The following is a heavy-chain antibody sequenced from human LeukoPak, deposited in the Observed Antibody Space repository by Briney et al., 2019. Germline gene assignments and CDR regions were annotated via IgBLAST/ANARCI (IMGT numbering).Heavy chain of an antibody. CDR1: GGTISSHP. D-gene: IGHD5-12*01. CDR3: ATGDSGRGPFDY. V-gene: IGHV1-69*06. J-gene: IGHJ4*02. CDR2: IIPVYGTA. Sequence: ASVKVSCKASGGTISSHPISWVRQAPGQGLEWMGGIIPVYGTADYAQKFQGRITITADTSTSTVYMQWSSLRSEDTALCFCATGDSGRGPFDYWGQGTQVTVSP.